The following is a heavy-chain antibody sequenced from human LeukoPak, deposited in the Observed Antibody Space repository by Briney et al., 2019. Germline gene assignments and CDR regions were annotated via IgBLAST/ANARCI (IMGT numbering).Heavy chain of an antibody. CDR1: GGSFSGYY. Sequence: PSETLSLTCAVYGGSFSGYYWSWIRQLPGKGLEWIGEINHSGSTNYNPSLKSRVTISVDTSKNQFSLKLSSVTAADTAVYYCASSGSSSGWYPDYFDYWGQGTLVTVSS. D-gene: IGHD6-19*01. J-gene: IGHJ4*02. V-gene: IGHV4-34*01. CDR3: ASSGSSSGWYPDYFDY. CDR2: INHSGST.